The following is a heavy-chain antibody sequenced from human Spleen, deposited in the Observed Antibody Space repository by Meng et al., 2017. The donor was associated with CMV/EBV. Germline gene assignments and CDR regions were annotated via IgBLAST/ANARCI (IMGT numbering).Heavy chain of an antibody. J-gene: IGHJ3*02. D-gene: IGHD3-22*01. CDR3: ARALVRYYYDSSGWTDAFDI. CDR2: IYHTGST. CDR1: GGSISSNSYY. Sequence: SETLSLTCTVSGGSISSNSYYWGWVRQPPGKGLEWIGSIYHTGSTSYNPSLKYRVTISVDTSKNQFSLKLSSVTAADTAVYYCARALVRYYYDSSGWTDAFDIWGQGTMVTVSS. V-gene: IGHV4-39*07.